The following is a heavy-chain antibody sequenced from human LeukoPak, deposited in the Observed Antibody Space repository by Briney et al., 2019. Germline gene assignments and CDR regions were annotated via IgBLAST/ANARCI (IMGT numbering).Heavy chain of an antibody. V-gene: IGHV3-23*01. CDR1: GFTLSSYV. D-gene: IGHD5-12*01. CDR3: ARLSGGGYGPFDN. Sequence: GGSLRLSCVASGFTLSSYVMSWVRQAPGKGLKWVSAISDAGRSTNYADSVRGRFTISRDNSKNTLYLQMSSLRAEDTAVYFCARLSGGGYGPFDNWGQGTLVTVSS. J-gene: IGHJ4*02. CDR2: ISDAGRST.